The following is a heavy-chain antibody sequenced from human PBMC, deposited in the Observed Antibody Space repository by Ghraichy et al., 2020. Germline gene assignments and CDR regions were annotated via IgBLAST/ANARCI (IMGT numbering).Heavy chain of an antibody. CDR2: MYYSGST. J-gene: IGHJ6*02. CDR3: ARAPLSITMFGVVTSEAHYGMDV. Sequence: SETLSLTCTVSGGSISSYYWSWIRQPPGKGLEWIGYMYYSGSTNYNPSLKSRVTISVDTSKNQFSLKLSSVTAADTAVYYCARAPLSITMFGVVTSEAHYGMDVWGQGTTVTVSS. CDR1: GGSISSYY. D-gene: IGHD3-3*01. V-gene: IGHV4-59*01.